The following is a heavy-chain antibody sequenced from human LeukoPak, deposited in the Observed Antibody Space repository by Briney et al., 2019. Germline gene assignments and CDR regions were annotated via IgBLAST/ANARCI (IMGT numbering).Heavy chain of an antibody. V-gene: IGHV4-61*02. CDR3: ARDRRLDYYYMDV. D-gene: IGHD6-25*01. J-gene: IGHJ6*03. CDR1: GGSISSGSYY. CDR2: IYTSGST. Sequence: SETLSLTCTVSGGSISSGSYYWSWIRQPAGKGLEWIGRIYTSGSTNYNPSLKSRVTISVDTSKNQFSLKLSSVTAADTAVYYYARDRRLDYYYMDVWGKGTTVTVSS.